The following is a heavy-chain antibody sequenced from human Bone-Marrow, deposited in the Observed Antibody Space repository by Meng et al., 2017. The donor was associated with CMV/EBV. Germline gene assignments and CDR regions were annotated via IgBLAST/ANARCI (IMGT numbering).Heavy chain of an antibody. CDR1: GFTFSSYG. V-gene: IGHV3-30*02. Sequence: GGPLRLSCAASGFTFSSYGMHWVRQAPGKGLEWVAFIRYDGSNKYYADSVKGRFTISRDNSKTTLYLQMNSLRAEDTAVYYCAKVASSGWYDYYFDYWGQGTLVTVSS. D-gene: IGHD6-19*01. CDR3: AKVASSGWYDYYFDY. J-gene: IGHJ4*02. CDR2: IRYDGSNK.